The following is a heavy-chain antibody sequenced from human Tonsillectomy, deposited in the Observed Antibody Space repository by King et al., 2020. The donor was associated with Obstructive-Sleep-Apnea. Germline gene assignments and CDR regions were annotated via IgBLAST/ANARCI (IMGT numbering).Heavy chain of an antibody. V-gene: IGHV4-59*01. CDR1: GGSISSYY. J-gene: IGHJ5*02. CDR2: IYYSGST. D-gene: IGHD2-2*01. CDR3: ARGRGDCSSHSCYVGQFDP. Sequence: VQLQESGPGLVKPSETLSLTCTVSGGSISSYYWNWIRQPPGKGLEWIGYIYYSGSTNYNPSLKSRVTISVDTSKNQFSLKLTSVTAADTAVYYCARGRGDCSSHSCYVGQFDPWGQGTLVTVSS.